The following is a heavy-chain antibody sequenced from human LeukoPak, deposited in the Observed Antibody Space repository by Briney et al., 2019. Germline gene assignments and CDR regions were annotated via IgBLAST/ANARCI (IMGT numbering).Heavy chain of an antibody. V-gene: IGHV3-21*01. Sequence: GGSLRLSCAASGFTFSSYSMNWVRQAPGKGLEWVSSISSSSSYIYYADSVKGRFTISRDNAKNSLYLQMNSLRAEDTAVYYCARGKYSSGWDNAFDIWGQGTMVTVSS. J-gene: IGHJ3*02. D-gene: IGHD6-19*01. CDR3: ARGKYSSGWDNAFDI. CDR2: ISSSSSYI. CDR1: GFTFSSYS.